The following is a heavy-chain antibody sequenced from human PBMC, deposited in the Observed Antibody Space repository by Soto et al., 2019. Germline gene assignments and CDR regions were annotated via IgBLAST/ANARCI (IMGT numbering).Heavy chain of an antibody. J-gene: IGHJ3*01. D-gene: IGHD3-16*01. CDR3: TTDWGSGTHYARAFDV. CDR2: IRSNIDGATT. CDR1: GFAFKYAR. V-gene: IGHV3-15*01. Sequence: EVLLVESGGGLVKPGGSLRLSCAASGFAFKYARMTWVRLAPGKGLEWVGHIRSNIDGATTAYAAPVKGRFTISRDESKNTVDLQMNSRITEDTAVYYCTTDWGSGTHYARAFDVWGQGTMVTVSS.